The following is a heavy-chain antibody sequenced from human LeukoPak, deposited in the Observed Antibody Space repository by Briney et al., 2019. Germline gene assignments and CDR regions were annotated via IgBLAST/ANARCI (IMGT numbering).Heavy chain of an antibody. J-gene: IGHJ4*02. CDR3: ARSYCSGGSCYDY. V-gene: IGHV5-51*01. CDR1: GYRFPNYW. CDR2: IYPGDSDT. Sequence: GESLKISFKGSGYRFPNYWIAWVRPMSGRGVEWMGIIYPGDSDTRYSPSFRGQVTISADKSISTAYLQWSSLQASDTAMHYCARSYCSGGSCYDYWGQGTQVTVS. D-gene: IGHD2-15*01.